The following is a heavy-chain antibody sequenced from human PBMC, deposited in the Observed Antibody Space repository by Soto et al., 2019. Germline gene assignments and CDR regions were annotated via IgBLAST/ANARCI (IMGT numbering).Heavy chain of an antibody. CDR1: GYTFPSYD. J-gene: IGHJ4*02. CDR3: ARTRQRWLLRPGFFDY. D-gene: IGHD5-12*01. V-gene: IGHV1-8*01. Sequence: ASVKVSCKASGYTFPSYDINWVRQATGQGLEWVGWMNPNSGNTGYAQKFPGRVTMTSNTSISTAYMQLSSVRSEDTAVYYCARTRQRWLLRPGFFDYWGQGTRDSVST. CDR2: MNPNSGNT.